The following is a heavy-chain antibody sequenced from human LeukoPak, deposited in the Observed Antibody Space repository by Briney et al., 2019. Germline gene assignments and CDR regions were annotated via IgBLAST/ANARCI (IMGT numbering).Heavy chain of an antibody. CDR1: GGSISSHY. D-gene: IGHD6-19*01. CDR3: ARINSGWYFDY. J-gene: IGHJ4*02. V-gene: IGHV4-59*11. CDR2: IYYSGNT. Sequence: TETLSLTCIVSGGSISSHYWTWIRQPPGKGLEYIGYIYYSGNTNYNPSLKSRVTISVDRSKNQFSLKLTSVTAEDTAVYYCARINSGWYFDYWGQGTLVTVSS.